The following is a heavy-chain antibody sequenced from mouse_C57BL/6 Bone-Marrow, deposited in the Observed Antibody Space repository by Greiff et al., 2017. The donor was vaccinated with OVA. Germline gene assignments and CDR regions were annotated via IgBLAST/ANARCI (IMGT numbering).Heavy chain of an antibody. Sequence: EVKLVESGPELVKPGASVKIPCKASGYTFTDYNMDWVKQSHGKSLEWIGDINPNNGGTIYNQKFKGKATLTVDKSSSTAYMELRSLTSEDTAVYYCARTLDFDYWGQGTTLTVSS. J-gene: IGHJ2*01. CDR1: GYTFTDYN. CDR2: INPNNGGT. CDR3: ARTLDFDY. V-gene: IGHV1-18*01.